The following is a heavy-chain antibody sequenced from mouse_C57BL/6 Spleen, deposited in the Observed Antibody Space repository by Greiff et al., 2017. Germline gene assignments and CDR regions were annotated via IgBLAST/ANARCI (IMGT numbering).Heavy chain of an antibody. Sequence: VQLQQPGAELVRPGTSVKLSCKASGYTFTSYWMHWVKQRPGQGLEWIGVIDPSDSYTNYNQKFKGKATLTVDTSSSTAYMQLSSLTSEDSAVYYCARGGYGSRGDYWGQGTTLTVSS. CDR2: IDPSDSYT. J-gene: IGHJ2*01. CDR1: GYTFTSYW. D-gene: IGHD1-1*01. CDR3: ARGGYGSRGDY. V-gene: IGHV1-59*01.